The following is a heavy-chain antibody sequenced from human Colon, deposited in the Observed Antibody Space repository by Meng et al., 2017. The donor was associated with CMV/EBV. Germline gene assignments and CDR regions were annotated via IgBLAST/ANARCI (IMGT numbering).Heavy chain of an antibody. J-gene: IGHJ4*02. CDR2: ISRSGGDT. V-gene: IGHV3-23*01. D-gene: IGHD2-21*02. Sequence: FTFSHYALVLVRQAPGKGLEWVPGISRSGGDTYYADSVKGRSSISWETSKNTLQLLMNSLRVEATAIYFGARRLGTVMQVTGSLGYWGQGTLVTVSS. CDR1: FTFSHYA. CDR3: ARRLGTVMQVTGSLGY.